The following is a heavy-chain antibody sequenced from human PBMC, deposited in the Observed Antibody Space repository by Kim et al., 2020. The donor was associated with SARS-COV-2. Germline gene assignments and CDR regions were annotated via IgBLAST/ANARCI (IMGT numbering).Heavy chain of an antibody. J-gene: IGHJ4*02. V-gene: IGHV1-46*01. CDR3: ARDGLFKGNDY. Sequence: TSYAQKLQGSVTMTRDTSTSTVYMEMSSLRSEDTAVYYCARDGLFKGNDYWGQGTLVTVSS. D-gene: IGHD6-13*01. CDR2: T.